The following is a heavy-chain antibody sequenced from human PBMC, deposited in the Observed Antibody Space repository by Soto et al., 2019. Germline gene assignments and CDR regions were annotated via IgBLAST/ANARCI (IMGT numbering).Heavy chain of an antibody. V-gene: IGHV3-7*03. Sequence: EVQLVESGGGLVQPGGSLRLSCAASGFTFSSYWMSWVRQAPGKGLEWVANIKQDGSEKYYVDSVKGRFTISRDNAKNSLYLQMNSLRAEDTAVYYCARCSRGYDILTGYYATRYYGMDVWGQGTTVTVSS. CDR2: IKQDGSEK. CDR1: GFTFSSYW. D-gene: IGHD3-9*01. CDR3: ARCSRGYDILTGYYATRYYGMDV. J-gene: IGHJ6*02.